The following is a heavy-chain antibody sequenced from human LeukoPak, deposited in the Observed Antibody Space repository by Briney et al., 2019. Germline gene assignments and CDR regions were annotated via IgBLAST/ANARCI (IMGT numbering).Heavy chain of an antibody. J-gene: IGHJ4*02. CDR2: IYYTGTT. V-gene: IGHV4-59*08. Sequence: SETLSLTCTVSGGSISSYYWSWIRQPPGKGLEWVGYIYYTGTTHYNPSLKSRVTISLNTSKKQLSLKLSSVTAADTAVYYCVRLPLRSHFDYWGQGTLVTVSS. CDR1: GGSISSYY. CDR3: VRLPLRSHFDY.